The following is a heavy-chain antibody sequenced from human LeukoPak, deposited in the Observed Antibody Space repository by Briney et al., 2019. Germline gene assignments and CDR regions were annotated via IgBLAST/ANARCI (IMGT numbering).Heavy chain of an antibody. J-gene: IGHJ4*02. V-gene: IGHV3-9*01. Sequence: GGSLRLSCAASGFIFGDYAMYWVRQAPGKGLEWVSGISWNSGSIGYADSVKGRYTISRDNAKNSLYVQMNSLRAEDTALYYCAKGILYDILTGPFDYWGQGTLVTVSS. CDR2: ISWNSGSI. D-gene: IGHD3-9*01. CDR1: GFIFGDYA. CDR3: AKGILYDILTGPFDY.